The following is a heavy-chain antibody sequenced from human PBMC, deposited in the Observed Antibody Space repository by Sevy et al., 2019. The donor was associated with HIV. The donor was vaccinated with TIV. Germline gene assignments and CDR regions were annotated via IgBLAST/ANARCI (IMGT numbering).Heavy chain of an antibody. Sequence: GGSLRLSCAASGFTFSSYWMSWVRQAPGKGLEWVANIKQDGSERYYEDSVKGRFTISRDNTKNSLYLQMNSLRVEDTAVYYCERDSQNIVVVPAATINYYYSYYMDVWGKGTTVTVSS. CDR1: GFTFSSYW. CDR2: IKQDGSER. J-gene: IGHJ6*03. D-gene: IGHD2-2*01. CDR3: ERDSQNIVVVPAATINYYYSYYMDV. V-gene: IGHV3-7*01.